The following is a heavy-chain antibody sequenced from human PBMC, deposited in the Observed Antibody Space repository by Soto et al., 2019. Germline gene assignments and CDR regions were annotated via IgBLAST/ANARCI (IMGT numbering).Heavy chain of an antibody. CDR2: ISSSSSYT. Sequence: QVQLVESGGGLVKPGGSLRLSCAASGFTFSDYYMSWIRQAPGKGLEWVSYISSSSSYTNYADSVKGRFASSRDNAKKRLYLQMNRLSAEDTAVYYCARGYGDSYWYFDLWGRGTLVTVSS. J-gene: IGHJ2*01. V-gene: IGHV3-11*06. CDR1: GFTFSDYY. CDR3: ARGYGDSYWYFDL. D-gene: IGHD4-17*01.